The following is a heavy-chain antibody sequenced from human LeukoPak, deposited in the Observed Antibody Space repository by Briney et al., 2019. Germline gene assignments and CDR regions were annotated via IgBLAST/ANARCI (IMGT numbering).Heavy chain of an antibody. J-gene: IGHJ3*02. Sequence: ASVKVSCKASGYTFTGYYMHWVRQAPGKGLEWMGGFDPEDGETIYAQKFQGRVTMTEDTSTDTAYMELSSLRSEDTAVYYCATSQLSFDDAFDIWGQGTMVTVSS. CDR1: GYTFTGYY. CDR2: FDPEDGET. V-gene: IGHV1-24*01. CDR3: ATSQLSFDDAFDI. D-gene: IGHD3-16*02.